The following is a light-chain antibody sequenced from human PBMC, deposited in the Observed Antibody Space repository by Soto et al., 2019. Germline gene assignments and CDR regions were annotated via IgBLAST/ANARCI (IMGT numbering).Light chain of an antibody. CDR2: DAS. CDR3: QQYSSNFYT. J-gene: IGKJ2*01. CDR1: QSISSH. Sequence: IQMTQSPSTLSASVGDRVTITCRASQSISSHLAWYQQKPGKAPEVLIYDASTLESGVSSRFSGSGSGTKFTLTISNLQPDDFATYFCQQYSSNFYTFGQGTKV. V-gene: IGKV1-5*01.